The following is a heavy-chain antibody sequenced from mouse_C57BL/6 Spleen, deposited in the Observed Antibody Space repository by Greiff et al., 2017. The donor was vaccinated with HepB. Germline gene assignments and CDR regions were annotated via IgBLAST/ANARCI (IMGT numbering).Heavy chain of an antibody. J-gene: IGHJ3*01. CDR1: GYSITSGYY. D-gene: IGHD2-12*01. Sequence: ESGPGLVKPSQSLSLTCSVTGYSITSGYYWNWIRQFPGNKLEWMGYISYDGSNNYNPSLKNRISITRDTSKNQFFLKLNSVTTEDTATYYCARRSYGGFAYWGQGTLVTVSA. CDR2: ISYDGSN. V-gene: IGHV3-6*01. CDR3: ARRSYGGFAY.